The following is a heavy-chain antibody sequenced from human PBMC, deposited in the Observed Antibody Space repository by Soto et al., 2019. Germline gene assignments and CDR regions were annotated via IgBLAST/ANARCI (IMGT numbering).Heavy chain of an antibody. V-gene: IGHV1-69*06. CDR1: GGTFSSYA. CDR3: ARGLAPIRGVTYIPPVS. Sequence: QVQLVQSGAEVKKPGSSVKVSCKASGGTFSSYAISWVRQAPGQGLEWMGGIIPIFGTANYAQKFQGRVTITADKSTSTAYMELSSLRSEDTAVYYCARGLAPIRGVTYIPPVSWGQGTLFTVSS. J-gene: IGHJ4*02. CDR2: IIPIFGTA. D-gene: IGHD3-10*01.